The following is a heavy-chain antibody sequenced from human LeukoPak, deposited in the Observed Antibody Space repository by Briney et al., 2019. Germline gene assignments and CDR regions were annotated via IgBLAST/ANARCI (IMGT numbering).Heavy chain of an antibody. CDR1: GASISSSDYY. J-gene: IGHJ6*02. V-gene: IGHV4-39*01. CDR2: IYSSGST. Sequence: SETLSLTCTVSGASISSSDYYWGWIRQPPGKGLEWIGSIYSSGSTYYNPSLKSRVTISVDTSKNQFSLKLSSVTAADTAVYYCARLRSVSSWELYYYYGMDVWGQGTTVTVSS. D-gene: IGHD6-13*01. CDR3: ARLRSVSSWELYYYYGMDV.